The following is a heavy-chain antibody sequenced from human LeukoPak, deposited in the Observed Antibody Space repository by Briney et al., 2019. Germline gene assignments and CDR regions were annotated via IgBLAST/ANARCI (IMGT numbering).Heavy chain of an antibody. V-gene: IGHV3-9*01. CDR1: GFTFDDYA. CDR2: ISWNSGSI. J-gene: IGHJ2*01. CDR3: AKDFIAVAGTGWYFDL. Sequence: HSGRSLRLSCAASGFTFDDYAMHWVRQAPGKGLEWVSGISWNSGSIGYADSVKGRFTISRDNAKNSLYLQMNSLRAEDTALYYCAKDFIAVAGTGWYFDLWGRGTLVTVSS. D-gene: IGHD6-19*01.